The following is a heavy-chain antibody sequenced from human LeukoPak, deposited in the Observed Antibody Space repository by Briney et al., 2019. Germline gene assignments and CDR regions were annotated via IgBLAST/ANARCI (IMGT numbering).Heavy chain of an antibody. Sequence: SQTLSLTCTVSGGSITSYYWSWIRQPPGKGLEWIGSIYYSGSTNYNPSLKSRVTISVDTSKNQFSLKLSSVTAADTALYYCARENGYRYDYWGQGTLVTVSS. J-gene: IGHJ4*02. V-gene: IGHV4-59*01. D-gene: IGHD5-18*01. CDR1: GGSITSYY. CDR3: ARENGYRYDY. CDR2: IYYSGST.